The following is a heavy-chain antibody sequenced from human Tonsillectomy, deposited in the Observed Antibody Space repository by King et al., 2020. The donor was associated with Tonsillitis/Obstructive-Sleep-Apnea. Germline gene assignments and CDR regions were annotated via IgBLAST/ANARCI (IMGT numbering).Heavy chain of an antibody. CDR2: IWYDGSNK. CDR1: RFTFSSYG. D-gene: IGHD6-19*01. Sequence: VQLVESGGGVVQPGRSLRLSCAASRFTFSSYGMHWVRQAPGKGLEWVAVIWYDGSNKYYADSVKGRFTISRDNSKNTLYLQMNSLRAEDTAVYYCARDQQWLVDDAFDIWGQGTMVTVSS. CDR3: ARDQQWLVDDAFDI. V-gene: IGHV3-33*01. J-gene: IGHJ3*02.